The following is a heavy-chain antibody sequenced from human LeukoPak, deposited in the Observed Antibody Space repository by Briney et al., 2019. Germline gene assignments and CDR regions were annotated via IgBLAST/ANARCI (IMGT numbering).Heavy chain of an antibody. CDR3: AREGHLVSRFDY. J-gene: IGHJ4*02. CDR2: ITTSGGST. D-gene: IGHD6-13*01. CDR1: GFTFSSYA. V-gene: IGHV3-23*01. Sequence: PGGSLRLSCAASGFTFSSYAMSWVRQAPGEGLEWVSSITTSGGSTYYADSVKGRFTISRDNAKNTLYLQMNSLRAEDTAVYYCAREGHLVSRFDYWGQGTLVTVSS.